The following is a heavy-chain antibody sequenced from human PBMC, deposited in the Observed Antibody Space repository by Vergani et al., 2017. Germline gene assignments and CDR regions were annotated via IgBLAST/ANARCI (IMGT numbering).Heavy chain of an antibody. J-gene: IGHJ4*02. CDR1: GFTFSSYA. Sequence: EVQLLESGGGLVQSGGSLRLSCAASGFTFSSYAMSWVRQAPGKGLEWVSAISGSGGSTYYADSVKGRFTISRDNSKNTLYLQMNSLRAEDTAVYYCAKGDTPYASSTSCYNYWGQGTLVTVSS. V-gene: IGHV3-23*01. CDR2: ISGSGGST. D-gene: IGHD2-2*02. CDR3: AKGDTPYASSTSCYNY.